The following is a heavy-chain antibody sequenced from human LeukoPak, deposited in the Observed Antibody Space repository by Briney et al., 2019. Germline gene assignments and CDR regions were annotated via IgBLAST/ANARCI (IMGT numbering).Heavy chain of an antibody. J-gene: IGHJ4*02. CDR1: GVSITINYW. CDR3: ATPTYFDILSGG. Sequence: SETLSLTCTVSGVSITINYWWSWVRQSPGKGLEWIGEIHHSGSTIYNPSLKSRVTMSLDKSRNQISLKLRSVTAADTAVYYCATPTYFDILSGGWGRGTLVTVSS. V-gene: IGHV4-4*02. D-gene: IGHD3-9*01. CDR2: IHHSGST.